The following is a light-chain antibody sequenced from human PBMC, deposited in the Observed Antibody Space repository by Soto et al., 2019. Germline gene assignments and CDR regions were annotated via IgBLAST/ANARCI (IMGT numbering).Light chain of an antibody. J-gene: IGKJ5*01. V-gene: IGKV3-15*01. CDR3: QQYSKWPIT. CDR1: KSVNSN. Sequence: EIVLTQSPGTLSLSPGESATLSCRVSKSVNSNSLAWYQQRPGQPPRLXIYGISTRETGVPVRFSGSGSGTELTLTISSLQSEDVAVYYCQQYSKWPITFGQGTRLEIK. CDR2: GIS.